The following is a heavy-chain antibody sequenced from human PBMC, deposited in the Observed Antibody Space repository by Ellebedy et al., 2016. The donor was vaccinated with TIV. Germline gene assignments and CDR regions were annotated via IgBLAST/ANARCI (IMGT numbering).Heavy chain of an antibody. CDR2: IWHDGSVD. Sequence: GESLKISCGASGFSFSNYGMNWVRQAPGKGLEWVAVIWHDGSVDNYADSVKGRFTVSRHNSKNTLYLHMSSLRAEDTATYYCSRDGAVTPGIYYFDSWGQGTLVTVSS. D-gene: IGHD4-17*01. J-gene: IGHJ4*02. CDR3: SRDGAVTPGIYYFDS. CDR1: GFSFSNYG. V-gene: IGHV3-33*08.